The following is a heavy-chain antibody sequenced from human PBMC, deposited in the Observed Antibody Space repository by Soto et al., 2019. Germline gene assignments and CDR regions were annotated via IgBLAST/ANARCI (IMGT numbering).Heavy chain of an antibody. D-gene: IGHD2-21*01. CDR2: ISYDGSNK. V-gene: IGHV3-30*18. Sequence: QVQLVGSGGGVVQPGRSLRLSCAASGFTFSGYGMRWVRQAPGKGLEWVAVISYDGSNKHYADSVKGRFTISRDKSKNTLYLQMNSLRAEDTAVYYCAKAISPLYCYYGLDVWGQGTTVTVSS. CDR3: AKAISPLYCYYGLDV. J-gene: IGHJ6*02. CDR1: GFTFSGYG.